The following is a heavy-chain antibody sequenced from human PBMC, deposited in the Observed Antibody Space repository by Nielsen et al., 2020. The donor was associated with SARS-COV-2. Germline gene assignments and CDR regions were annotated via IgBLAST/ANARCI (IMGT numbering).Heavy chain of an antibody. CDR2: IDPSDSYT. V-gene: IGHV5-10-1*01. D-gene: IGHD3-22*01. CDR3: ARLDYYDSREDDY. Sequence: KVSCKGSGYSFTSYWISWVRQMPGKGLEWMGRIDPSDSYTNYSPSFQDHVTISADKSISTAYLQWSSLKASDTAMYYCARLDYYDSREDDYWGQGTLVTVSS. J-gene: IGHJ4*02. CDR1: GYSFTSYW.